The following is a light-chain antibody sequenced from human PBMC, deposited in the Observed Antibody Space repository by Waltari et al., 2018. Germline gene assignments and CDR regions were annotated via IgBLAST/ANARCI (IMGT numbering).Light chain of an antibody. J-gene: IGKJ1*01. CDR1: QDISNF. Sequence: DIQMTQSPSSLSASVGDRLTISCRASQDISNFLAWYQQLPGKVPKLLISASSALQSGVPSRFSGSGSGSDFTLTINNLQTEDFATYYCQNYDRVPWTFGPGTKVDVK. CDR3: QNYDRVPWT. V-gene: IGKV1-27*01. CDR2: ASS.